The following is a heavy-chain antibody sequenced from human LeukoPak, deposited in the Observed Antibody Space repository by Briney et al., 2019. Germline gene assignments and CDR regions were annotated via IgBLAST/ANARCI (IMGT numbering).Heavy chain of an antibody. CDR2: INPADSDS. J-gene: IGHJ3*02. CDR1: GYSFTNYW. D-gene: IGHD3-10*01. Sequence: GESLKISCKGSGYSFTNYWIGWVRQMPGKGLEWMGIINPADSDSRDSPSFQGQVTISADKSMSIAYLQWSSLKASDTAMYYRARRITMVRGVDTFDIWGQGTVVTVSS. V-gene: IGHV5-51*01. CDR3: ARRITMVRGVDTFDI.